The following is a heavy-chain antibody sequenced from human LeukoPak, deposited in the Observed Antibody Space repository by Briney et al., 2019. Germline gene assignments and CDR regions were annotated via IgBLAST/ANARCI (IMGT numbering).Heavy chain of an antibody. Sequence: SETLSLTCTVSGGSISSYYWSWIRQPPGKGLEWIGYIYYSGSTNYNPSLKSRVTISVDTSKNQFSLKLSSVTAADTAVYYCARWYFDSTQYSDYWGQGTLVTVSS. J-gene: IGHJ4*02. CDR3: ARWYFDSTQYSDY. V-gene: IGHV4-59*12. CDR2: IYYSGST. D-gene: IGHD3-9*01. CDR1: GGSISSYY.